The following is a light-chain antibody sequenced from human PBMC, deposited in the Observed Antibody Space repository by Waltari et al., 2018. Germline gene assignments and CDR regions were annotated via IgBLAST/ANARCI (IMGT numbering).Light chain of an antibody. Sequence: QSVLTQPPSVSAAPGQRVTISCSGGSSNIGKNYVSRYRQFPGTAPKLPIYENTERPSGIPGRFSGSKSGTSATLDITGLQAGDEADYYCGTWDSSLSGAVFGGGTHLTVL. CDR3: GTWDSSLSGAV. V-gene: IGLV1-51*02. CDR1: SSNIGKNY. J-gene: IGLJ7*01. CDR2: ENT.